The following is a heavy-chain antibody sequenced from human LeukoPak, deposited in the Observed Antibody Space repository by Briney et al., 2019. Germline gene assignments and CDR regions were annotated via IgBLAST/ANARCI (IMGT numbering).Heavy chain of an antibody. V-gene: IGHV3-11*05. J-gene: IGHJ5*02. Sequence: PGRSPRLSCAASGFTFSDSYMSWIRQAAGKGLEWISYISSTSSLTNYADYMKGRFTISSDNAKRSLYLQMNSLRAEDTAVYYCARGSPRWFDPWGQGTLVSVSS. CDR2: ISSTSSLT. CDR1: GFTFSDSY. CDR3: ARGSPRWFDP.